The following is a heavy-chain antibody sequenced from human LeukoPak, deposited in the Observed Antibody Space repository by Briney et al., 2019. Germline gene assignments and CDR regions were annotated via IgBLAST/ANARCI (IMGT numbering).Heavy chain of an antibody. CDR3: AREPIDRAAAGNFDY. D-gene: IGHD6-13*01. Sequence: PSETLSLTCTVSGGSISSGGYYWSWIRQHPGKGLEWIGYIYYSGSTYYNPSLKSRVTISVDTSKNQFSLKLSSVTAADTAVYYCAREPIDRAAAGNFDYWGQGTLVTVSS. V-gene: IGHV4-31*03. CDR2: IYYSGST. J-gene: IGHJ4*02. CDR1: GGSISSGGYY.